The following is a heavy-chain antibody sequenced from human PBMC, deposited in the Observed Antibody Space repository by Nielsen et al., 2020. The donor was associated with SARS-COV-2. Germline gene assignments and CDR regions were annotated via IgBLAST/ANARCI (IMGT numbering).Heavy chain of an antibody. J-gene: IGHJ4*02. CDR2: ISGSGYST. CDR1: GFSYFSRSW. V-gene: IGHV3-23*01. CDR3: AKEKGYCSGGRCRSPFDS. D-gene: IGHD2-15*01. Sequence: GESLKISCAASGFSYFSRSWMSWVRQAPGKGLEWVSMISGSGYSTYYTDSVKGRFTISRDNSKNTVYLEMNRLRAEDTAVYFCAKEKGYCSGGRCRSPFDSWGQGALVTVSS.